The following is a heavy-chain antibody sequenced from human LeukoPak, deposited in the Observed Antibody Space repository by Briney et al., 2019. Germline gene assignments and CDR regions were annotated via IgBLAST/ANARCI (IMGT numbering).Heavy chain of an antibody. D-gene: IGHD6-13*01. J-gene: IGHJ4*02. Sequence: GGSLRLSCAAAGFAFSSYEMNWVRQAPGKGLEWVSYISSSVSTIYYADSVKGRFTISRDNAKNSLYLQMNSLIAEDTAVYYCARAVIAAAGTDYWGQGTLVTVPS. V-gene: IGHV3-48*03. CDR3: ARAVIAAAGTDY. CDR2: ISSSVSTI. CDR1: GFAFSSYE.